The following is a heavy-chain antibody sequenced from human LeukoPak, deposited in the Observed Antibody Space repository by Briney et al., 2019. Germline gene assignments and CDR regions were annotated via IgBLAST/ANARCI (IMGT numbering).Heavy chain of an antibody. CDR2: INHSGST. D-gene: IGHD3-16*01. J-gene: IGHJ3*02. CDR3: ARGRVDGSVGATGVAFDI. Sequence: SETLALTCAVYGGSFSGYYWSWIRQPPGKGLEWIGEINHSGSTNYNPFLKSRVTISVDTSKNQFSLKLSSVTAADTAVYYCARGRVDGSVGATGVAFDIWGQGTMVTVSS. CDR1: GGSFSGYY. V-gene: IGHV4-34*01.